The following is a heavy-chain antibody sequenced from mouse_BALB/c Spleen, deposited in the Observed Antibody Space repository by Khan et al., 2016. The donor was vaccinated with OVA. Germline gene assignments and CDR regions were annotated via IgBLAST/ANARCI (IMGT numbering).Heavy chain of an antibody. CDR1: GYAFTNYL. J-gene: IGHJ4*01. Sequence: QVQLQQSGAELVRPGTSVKVSCKASGYAFTNYLIEWVKQRPGQGLEWIGVINPGSGGTNYNEKFKGKATLTADKSSSTAYMQLSSLTSDDSAVYFCAREYGNWGDYWGQGTSGTVSS. V-gene: IGHV1-54*01. CDR3: AREYGNWGDY. CDR2: INPGSGGT. D-gene: IGHD2-10*02.